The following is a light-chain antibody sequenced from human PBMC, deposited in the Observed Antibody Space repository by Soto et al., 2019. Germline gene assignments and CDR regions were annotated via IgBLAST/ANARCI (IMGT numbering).Light chain of an antibody. CDR3: QVWDSSSDHSVV. Sequence: SYELTQPPTVSVAPGKTATISCGGTNIGGKIGHWYQQKPGQAPVLIIYYDTSRPSGIPERFSGSNSGNTATLTISRVEAGDEADYYCQVWDSSSDHSVVFGGGTQLTV. V-gene: IGLV3-21*04. CDR1: NIGGKI. CDR2: YDT. J-gene: IGLJ2*01.